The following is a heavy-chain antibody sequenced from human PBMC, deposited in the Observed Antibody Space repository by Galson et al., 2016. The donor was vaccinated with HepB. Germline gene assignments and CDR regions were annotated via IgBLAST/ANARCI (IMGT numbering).Heavy chain of an antibody. D-gene: IGHD6-19*01. CDR1: GGSVSSGGYY. J-gene: IGHJ4*02. Sequence: SETLSLTCTVSGGSVSSGGYYWSWIRQPPGKRLEWFGYIFYSGSANYSPSLKSRVTISVDASQNQFSLKLSSVTAADTALYSCARGIAVAGGYYFDNWGQGTLVTVSS. V-gene: IGHV4-61*08. CDR2: IFYSGSA. CDR3: ARGIAVAGGYYFDN.